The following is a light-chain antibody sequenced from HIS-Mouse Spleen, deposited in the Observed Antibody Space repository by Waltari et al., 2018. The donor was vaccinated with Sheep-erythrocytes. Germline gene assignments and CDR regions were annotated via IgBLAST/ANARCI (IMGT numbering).Light chain of an antibody. Sequence: AIQLTQSPSSRSAPVGDRVTITCRASQGISSALAWYQQKPGKAPKLLIYDASSLESGVPSRYSGSGSGTDFTLTISSLQPEDFATYYCQQFNNYPRTFGQGTKVEIK. CDR2: DAS. J-gene: IGKJ1*01. V-gene: IGKV1D-13*01. CDR3: QQFNNYPRT. CDR1: QGISSA.